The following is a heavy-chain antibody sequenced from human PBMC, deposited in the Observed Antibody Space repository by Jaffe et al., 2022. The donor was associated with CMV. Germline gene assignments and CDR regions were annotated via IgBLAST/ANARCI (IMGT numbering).Heavy chain of an antibody. CDR3: AKDGVYSNSWGGPFY. CDR1: GFTFSSYA. V-gene: IGHV3-23*01. D-gene: IGHD6-13*01. Sequence: EVQLLESGGNLVQPGGSLRLSCAASGFTFSSYAMSWVRQAPGKGLEWVSAITGGGDTTFYADSVKGRFTISRDNSKNTLYLQMNSLRAEDTAVYYCAKDGVYSNSWGGPFYWGQGTQVTVSS. CDR2: ITGGGDTT. J-gene: IGHJ4*02.